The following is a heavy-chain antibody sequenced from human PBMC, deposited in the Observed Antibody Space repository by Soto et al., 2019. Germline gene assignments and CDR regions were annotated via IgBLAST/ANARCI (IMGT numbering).Heavy chain of an antibody. CDR3: AGGRRPRAFDI. V-gene: IGHV4-34*01. CDR1: GGSFSGYY. Sequence: QVQLQQWGAGLLKPSETLSLTCAVYGGSFSGYYWSWIRQPPGKGLEWIGEINHSGSTNYNPSLKSRVTISVDTSKNQFSLKLSSVTAADTAVYYCAGGRRPRAFDIWGQGTMVTVSS. J-gene: IGHJ3*02. CDR2: INHSGST.